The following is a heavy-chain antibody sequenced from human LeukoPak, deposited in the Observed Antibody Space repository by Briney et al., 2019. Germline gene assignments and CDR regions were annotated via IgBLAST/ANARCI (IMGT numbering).Heavy chain of an antibody. CDR1: GGSISSSSYY. Sequence: SETLSLTCTVSGGSISSSSYYWGWIRQPPGKWLEWIGSIYYSGSTYYNPSLKSRVTISVDTSKNQFSLKLSSVTAADTAVYYCARLISDAFDIWGQGTMVTVSS. J-gene: IGHJ3*02. V-gene: IGHV4-39*01. CDR2: IYYSGST. CDR3: ARLISDAFDI.